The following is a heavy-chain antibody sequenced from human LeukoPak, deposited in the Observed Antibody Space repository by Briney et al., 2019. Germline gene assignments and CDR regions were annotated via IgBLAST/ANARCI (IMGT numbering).Heavy chain of an antibody. D-gene: IGHD4-17*01. Sequence: ASVKVSCKASGYTFTGYYMHWVRQAPGQGLEGMGWINPNSGGTNYAQKFQGRVTMTRDTSISTAYMELSRLRSDDTAVYYCARDIAVTTSEAYYGMDVWGQGTTVTVSS. CDR1: GYTFTGYY. J-gene: IGHJ6*02. CDR3: ARDIAVTTSEAYYGMDV. CDR2: INPNSGGT. V-gene: IGHV1-2*02.